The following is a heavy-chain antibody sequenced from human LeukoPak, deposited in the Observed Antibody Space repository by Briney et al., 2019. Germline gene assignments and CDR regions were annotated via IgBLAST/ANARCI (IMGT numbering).Heavy chain of an antibody. J-gene: IGHJ4*02. CDR3: ARDPNDGWYYDGSGLFDY. D-gene: IGHD3-22*01. Sequence: GGSLRLSCAASGFTISTYWMIWVRHAPGRGLECVANIKPDGREKNYVDSVKGRFTVSRDNSRNSLFLQMNNLRAEDTAVYYCARDPNDGWYYDGSGLFDYWGQGTLVTVSS. CDR1: GFTISTYW. V-gene: IGHV3-7*01. CDR2: IKPDGREK.